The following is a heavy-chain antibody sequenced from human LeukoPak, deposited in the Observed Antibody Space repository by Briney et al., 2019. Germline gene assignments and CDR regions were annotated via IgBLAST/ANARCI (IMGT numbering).Heavy chain of an antibody. CDR1: GGSSSSGGYS. D-gene: IGHD1-1*01. Sequence: SETLSLTCAVSGGSSSSGGYSWSWIRQPPGKGLEWIGYIYHSGSTYYNPSLKSRVTISVDRSKNQFSLKLSSVTAADTAVYYCARGTTKTYYYGMDVWGQGTTVTVSS. J-gene: IGHJ6*02. CDR3: ARGTTKTYYYGMDV. CDR2: IYHSGST. V-gene: IGHV4-30-2*01.